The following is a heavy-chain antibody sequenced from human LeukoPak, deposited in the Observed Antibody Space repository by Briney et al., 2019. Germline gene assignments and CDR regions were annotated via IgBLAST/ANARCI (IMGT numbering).Heavy chain of an antibody. CDR2: ISGSGGST. CDR3: ARALYDSSGYLTLNDASDI. D-gene: IGHD3-22*01. V-gene: IGHV3-23*01. CDR1: GFTFSSYA. J-gene: IGHJ3*02. Sequence: GGSLRLSCAASGFTFSSYAMSWVRQAPGKGLEWVSAISGSGGSTYYADSAKGRFTISRDNAKNSLYLQMNSLRAEDTAVYYCARALYDSSGYLTLNDASDIWGQGTMVTVSS.